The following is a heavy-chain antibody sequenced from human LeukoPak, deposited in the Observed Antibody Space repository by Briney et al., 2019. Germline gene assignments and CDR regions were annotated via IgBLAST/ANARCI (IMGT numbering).Heavy chain of an antibody. CDR1: GFTFSNYV. CDR3: ATLKDRWLQSPGTDY. D-gene: IGHD5-24*01. Sequence: GGSLRLSCAASGFTFSNYVMSWVGQAPGKGLEWVSVISGNGVSTNYADSVKGRFTISRDNSKNTVFLQMNSLRAEDTAIYYCATLKDRWLQSPGTDYWGQGTLVTVSS. CDR2: ISGNGVST. V-gene: IGHV3-23*01. J-gene: IGHJ4*02.